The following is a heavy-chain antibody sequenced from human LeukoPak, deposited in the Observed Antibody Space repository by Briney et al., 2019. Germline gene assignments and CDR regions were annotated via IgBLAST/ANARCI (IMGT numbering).Heavy chain of an antibody. CDR3: AKGPPGLLASGTYLFDY. D-gene: IGHD1-26*01. V-gene: IGHV3-23*01. Sequence: PGGSLRLSCAASGFTFSNYAMSWVRQAPRKGLEWVSCISGRDSSTYYADSVKGRFTTSRDNSKNTLYLQMNSLRAEDTAVYYCAKGPPGLLASGTYLFDYWGQGTLVTVSS. CDR2: ISGRDSST. J-gene: IGHJ4*02. CDR1: GFTFSNYA.